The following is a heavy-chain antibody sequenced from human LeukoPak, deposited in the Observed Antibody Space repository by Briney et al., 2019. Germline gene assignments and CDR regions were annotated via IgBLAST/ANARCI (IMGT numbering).Heavy chain of an antibody. J-gene: IGHJ4*02. Sequence: GGSLRLSCAASGFTFSIYSMHWVRQAPGKGLEFVSGISNNGADTYYGNSVKGRFTISRDNSKNTLYLQMNSLRAEDTAVYYCAKDGRYDSSGYYYQYFDYWGQGTLVTVSS. CDR1: GFTFSIYS. CDR2: ISNNGADT. CDR3: AKDGRYDSSGYYYQYFDY. V-gene: IGHV3-64*01. D-gene: IGHD3-22*01.